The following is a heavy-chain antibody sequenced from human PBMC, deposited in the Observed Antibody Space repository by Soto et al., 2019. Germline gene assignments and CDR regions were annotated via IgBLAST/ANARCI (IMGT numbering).Heavy chain of an antibody. CDR2: ISGDGIST. CDR3: AGEVWRTVTTDVGDRYYCDGMDV. Sequence: EVQLLETGGGLEQPGGSLRLSCAVSGFTFSSFAMTWVRQAPGKGLEWVSGISGDGISTYYTDSVKGRFTISRDNSKNTLYLQMNSLRVEDTAVYFCAGEVWRTVTTDVGDRYYCDGMDVWGQGTTVTVSS. V-gene: IGHV3-23*01. D-gene: IGHD4-17*01. J-gene: IGHJ6*02. CDR1: GFTFSSFA.